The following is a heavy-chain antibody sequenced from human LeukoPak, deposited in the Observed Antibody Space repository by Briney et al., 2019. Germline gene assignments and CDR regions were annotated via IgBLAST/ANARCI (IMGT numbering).Heavy chain of an antibody. CDR2: INSDGSST. Sequence: PGGSLRLSCAASGFTFSSYWMYWVRQAPGKGLVWVSRINSDGSSTSYADSVKGRFTISRDNAKNTLYLQMNSLGAEDTAVYYCARVFVRRDAFDIWGQGTMVTVSS. J-gene: IGHJ3*02. D-gene: IGHD2-8*01. CDR3: ARVFVRRDAFDI. V-gene: IGHV3-74*01. CDR1: GFTFSSYW.